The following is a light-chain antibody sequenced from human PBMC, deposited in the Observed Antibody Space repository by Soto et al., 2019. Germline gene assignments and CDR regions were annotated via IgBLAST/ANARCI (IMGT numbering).Light chain of an antibody. Sequence: QSALTQPPSASGSPGQSVTISCTGTSSDVGGYNYVSWYQQHPGKAPKLMINEVSRRPSGVPDRFSGSKSGNTASLTVSGLQAEDEADYYCSSYAGSNNVIFGGGTKPTVL. CDR2: EVS. CDR1: SSDVGGYNY. CDR3: SSYAGSNNVI. V-gene: IGLV2-8*01. J-gene: IGLJ2*01.